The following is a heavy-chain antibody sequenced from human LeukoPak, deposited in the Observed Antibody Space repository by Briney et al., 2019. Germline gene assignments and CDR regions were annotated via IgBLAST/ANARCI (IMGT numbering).Heavy chain of an antibody. CDR3: ARLTSDYGDTPSVDY. V-gene: IGHV3-48*03. CDR1: GFTFSSYE. J-gene: IGHJ4*02. D-gene: IGHD4-17*01. Sequence: SGGSLRLSCAASGFTFSSYEMNWVRQAPGKGLEWVSYISSSGSTIYYADSVKGRFTISRDNAKNSLYLQMNSLRAEDTAVYYCARLTSDYGDTPSVDYWGQGTLVTVSS. CDR2: ISSSGSTI.